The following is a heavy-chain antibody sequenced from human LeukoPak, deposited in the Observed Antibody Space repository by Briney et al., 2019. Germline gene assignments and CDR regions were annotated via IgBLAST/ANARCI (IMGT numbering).Heavy chain of an antibody. V-gene: IGHV3-23*01. Sequence: GGSLKLSCAASGFTFSSYGMSWVRQAPGKGLEWVSAISGSGGSTYYADSVKGRFTISRDNSKNTLYLQMNSLRAEDTAVYYCAKKVATIGGSFDYWGQGTLVTVSS. CDR3: AKKVATIGGSFDY. CDR2: ISGSGGST. CDR1: GFTFSSYG. D-gene: IGHD5-12*01. J-gene: IGHJ4*02.